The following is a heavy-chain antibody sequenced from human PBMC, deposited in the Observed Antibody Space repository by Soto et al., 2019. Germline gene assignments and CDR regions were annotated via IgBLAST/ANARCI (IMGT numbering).Heavy chain of an antibody. Sequence: QLQLQESGPGLVKPSETLSLTCTVSGVSISSSNYHWGWIRQPPGKGLEWIGSIYYTGSTHYNPSLHGRVTVSADTSKNQFSLRLGSVIAAATAVYYCARHEFHPQRSGTYLDYWGQGTLVTVSS. CDR1: GVSISSSNYH. CDR2: IYYTGST. V-gene: IGHV4-39*01. J-gene: IGHJ4*02. CDR3: ARHEFHPQRSGTYLDY. D-gene: IGHD3-10*01.